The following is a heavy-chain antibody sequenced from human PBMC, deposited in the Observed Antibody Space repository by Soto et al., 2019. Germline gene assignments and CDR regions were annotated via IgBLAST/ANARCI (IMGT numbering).Heavy chain of an antibody. CDR3: ARYRREAVAGYTLDN. V-gene: IGHV4-59*01. CDR2: VYNSGST. CDR1: GGSISSNY. Sequence: TSETLSLTCTVSGGSISSNYWTWIRQPPGKGLEWIGYVYNSGSTNYNPSLKSRVTISEDTSKSQFSLKVNSMTAADTAVYYCARYRREAVAGYTLDNWGQGILVT. D-gene: IGHD6-13*01. J-gene: IGHJ4*02.